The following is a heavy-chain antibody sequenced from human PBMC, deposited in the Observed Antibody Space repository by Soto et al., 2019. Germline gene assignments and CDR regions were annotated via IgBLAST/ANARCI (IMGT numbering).Heavy chain of an antibody. Sequence: GGSLRLSCAASGFTFSSNYMSWVRQAPGKGLEWVSVIYSGGSTYYADSVKGRFTISRDNSKNTLYLQMNSLRAEDTAVYYCARSAAGTKSDVWGQGTTVTVSS. V-gene: IGHV3-53*01. CDR2: IYSGGST. CDR3: ARSAAGTKSDV. CDR1: GFTFSSNY. J-gene: IGHJ6*02. D-gene: IGHD6-13*01.